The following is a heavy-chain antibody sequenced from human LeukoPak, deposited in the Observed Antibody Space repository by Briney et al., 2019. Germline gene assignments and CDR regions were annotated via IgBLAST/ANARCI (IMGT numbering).Heavy chain of an antibody. Sequence: SETLSLTCTVSGGSISSYYWSWIRQPPGKGLEWIGYIYYSGSTNYNPSLKSRVTISVDTSKNQFSLKLSSVTAADTAVYYCARGHGSWYVKYFQHWGQGTLVTVSS. D-gene: IGHD6-13*01. CDR3: ARGHGSWYVKYFQH. V-gene: IGHV4-59*12. CDR2: IYYSGST. J-gene: IGHJ1*01. CDR1: GGSISSYY.